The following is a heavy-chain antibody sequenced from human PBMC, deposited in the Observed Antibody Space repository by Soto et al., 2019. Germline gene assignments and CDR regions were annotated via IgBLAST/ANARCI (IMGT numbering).Heavy chain of an antibody. Sequence: GGSLRLSCAASGFTFSSYGMHWVRQAPGKGLEWVAVISYDGSNKYYADSVKGRFTISRDNSKNRLYLQMNSLRAEDTAVYYCAKDRRSGSYFTADYWGQGTLVTVSS. CDR3: AKDRRSGSYFTADY. J-gene: IGHJ4*02. D-gene: IGHD1-26*01. V-gene: IGHV3-30*18. CDR2: ISYDGSNK. CDR1: GFTFSSYG.